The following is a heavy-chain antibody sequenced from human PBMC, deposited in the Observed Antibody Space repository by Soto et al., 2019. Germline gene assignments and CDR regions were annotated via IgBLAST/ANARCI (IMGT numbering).Heavy chain of an antibody. D-gene: IGHD6-6*01. CDR1: GFTFSSYA. CDR2: ISYDGSNK. V-gene: IGHV3-30-3*01. J-gene: IGHJ4*02. Sequence: QVQLVESGGGVVQPGRSLRLSCAASGFTFSSYAMHWVRQAPGKGLEWVAVISYDGSNKYYADSVKGRFTISRDNSKNTLYLQINSLRAEDTAVYYCARVGQLADYFDYWGQGTLVTVSS. CDR3: ARVGQLADYFDY.